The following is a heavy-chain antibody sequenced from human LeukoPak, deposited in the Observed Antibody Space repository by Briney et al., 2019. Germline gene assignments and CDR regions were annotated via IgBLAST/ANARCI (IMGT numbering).Heavy chain of an antibody. J-gene: IGHJ5*02. CDR3: ARGPKYYDILTGYAYNWFDP. Sequence: SETLSLTCAVYGGSFSGYYWSWIRQPPGKGLEWIGEINHSGSTNYNPSLKSRVTISVDTSKNQFSLKLSSVTAADTAVYYCARGPKYYDILTGYAYNWFDPWGQGTLVIVSS. CDR2: INHSGST. V-gene: IGHV4-34*01. D-gene: IGHD3-9*01. CDR1: GGSFSGYY.